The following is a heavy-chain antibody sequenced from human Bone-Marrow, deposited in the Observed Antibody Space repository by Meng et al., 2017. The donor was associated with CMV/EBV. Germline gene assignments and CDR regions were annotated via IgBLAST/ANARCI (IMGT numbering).Heavy chain of an antibody. J-gene: IGHJ5*02. CDR1: GYSISSGYY. D-gene: IGHD3-16*01. Sequence: SETLSLTCTVSGYSISSGYYWGWIRQPPGKGLEWIGSIYHSGSTYYNPSLKSRVTISVDTSKNQFSLKLSSVTAADTAVYYCARVRLGGSSGLGEFDPWGQGTLVTVSS. CDR3: ARVRLGGSSGLGEFDP. V-gene: IGHV4-38-2*02. CDR2: IYHSGST.